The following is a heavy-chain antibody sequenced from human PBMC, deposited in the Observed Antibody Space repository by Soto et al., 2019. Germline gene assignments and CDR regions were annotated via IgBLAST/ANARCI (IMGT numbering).Heavy chain of an antibody. V-gene: IGHV6-1*01. Sequence: SQTLSLTCDISGYSVSSNSAGWNWIRQTPSRGLEWLGRTYYRSKWYNNYAVSVKSRVSANPDTAKNQFSLQLNSVTPEDTAVYYCARGSWDDVSGHYYMDVWGKGTTVTVSS. CDR3: ARGSWDDVSGHYYMDV. D-gene: IGHD1-1*01. CDR2: TYYRSKWYN. J-gene: IGHJ6*03. CDR1: GYSVSSNSAG.